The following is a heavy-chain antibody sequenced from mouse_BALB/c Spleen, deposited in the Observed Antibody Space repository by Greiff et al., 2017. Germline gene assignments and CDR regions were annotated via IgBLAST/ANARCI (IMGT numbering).Heavy chain of an antibody. Sequence: EVKLVESGGGLVQPGGSLKLSCAASGFTFSSYGMSWVRQTPDKRLELVATINSNGGSTYSPDSVKGRFTIARDNAKNTLYLQMSSLMSEDTAMYDCAKDLDGYHGGFDYWGQGTLVTVSA. CDR3: AKDLDGYHGGFDY. CDR1: GFTFSSYG. J-gene: IGHJ3*01. D-gene: IGHD2-3*01. V-gene: IGHV5-6-3*01. CDR2: INSNGGST.